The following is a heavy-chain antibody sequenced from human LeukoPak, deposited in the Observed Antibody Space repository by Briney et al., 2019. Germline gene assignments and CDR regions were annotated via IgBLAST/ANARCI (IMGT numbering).Heavy chain of an antibody. CDR3: ATYYGSGRYHSDYYYYGMDV. D-gene: IGHD3-10*01. CDR1: GYTFTSYA. Sequence: ASVKVSCKASGYTFTSYATHWVRQAPGQRLEWMGWINAGNGNTKCSEKFQGRVTITRDTSASTAYMELSSLRSEDTAVYFCATYYGSGRYHSDYYYYGMDVWGKGTTVTVSS. J-gene: IGHJ6*04. V-gene: IGHV1-3*01. CDR2: INAGNGNT.